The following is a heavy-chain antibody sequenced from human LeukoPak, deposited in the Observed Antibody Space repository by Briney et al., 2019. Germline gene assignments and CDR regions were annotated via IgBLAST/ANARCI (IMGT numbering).Heavy chain of an antibody. CDR1: GFIFSNVW. CDR2: IKSKPNGGTT. D-gene: IGHD4-11*01. J-gene: IGHJ4*02. V-gene: IGHV3-15*01. CDR3: TTDGTNSNYAFDY. Sequence: PGGSLRLSCAASGFIFSNVWMSWVRQAPGKGLEWVGRIKSKPNGGTTDYAAPMKGRFTISRDDSKNTVYLQMNSLKTEDTAVYYCTTDGTNSNYAFDYWGQGTLVIVSS.